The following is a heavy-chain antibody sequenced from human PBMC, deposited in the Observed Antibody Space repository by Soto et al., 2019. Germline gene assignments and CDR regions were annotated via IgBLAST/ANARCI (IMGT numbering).Heavy chain of an antibody. CDR2: ISPYTGNT. V-gene: IGHV1-18*01. CDR3: VMVDNYVTPTPQDV. Sequence: QVQLVQSGDEVKKPGASVKVSCKASGYIFVNYGIAWVRQAPGHGLGWMGWISPYTGNTHSATKVQGRLTMTTDTSTSTADMGLGSLTSDDTAVYYCVMVDNYVTPTPQDVWGQGTTVTVSS. D-gene: IGHD3-16*01. CDR1: GYIFVNYG. J-gene: IGHJ6*02.